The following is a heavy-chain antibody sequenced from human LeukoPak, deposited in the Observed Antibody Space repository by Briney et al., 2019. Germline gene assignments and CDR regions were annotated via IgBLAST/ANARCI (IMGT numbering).Heavy chain of an antibody. J-gene: IGHJ5*02. D-gene: IGHD2-15*01. V-gene: IGHV3-30*18. CDR2: ISYDGSNK. Sequence: PGGSLRLSCAASGFTFSSYGMHWVRQAPGKGLEWVAVISYDGSNKYYADSVKGRFTISRDNSKNTLYLQMNSLRAEDTAVYYCAKALRYCSGGSCFRWFDPWGQGTLVTVSS. CDR1: GFTFSSYG. CDR3: AKALRYCSGGSCFRWFDP.